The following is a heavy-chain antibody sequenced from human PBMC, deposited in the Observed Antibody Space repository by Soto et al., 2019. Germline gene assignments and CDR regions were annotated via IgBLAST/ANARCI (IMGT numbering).Heavy chain of an antibody. Sequence: EVQLVESGGGLVQPGGSLRLSCAASGFIVSSNYMNWVRQASGKGLEWVSVIYSGGSTYYADSVKGRFTISRDNSKNTVYSQMNSLRAEDTAVYYCANLVGATYFDHWGQGTLVTVSS. CDR3: ANLVGATYFDH. CDR1: GFIVSSNY. D-gene: IGHD1-26*01. CDR2: IYSGGST. J-gene: IGHJ4*02. V-gene: IGHV3-66*01.